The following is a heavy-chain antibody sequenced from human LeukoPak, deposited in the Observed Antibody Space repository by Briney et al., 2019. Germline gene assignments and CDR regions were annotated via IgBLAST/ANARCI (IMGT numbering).Heavy chain of an antibody. Sequence: QPGGSPRLSCAGSGFTFSRHSMNWVRQAPGKGLEWVSYISSSSSTISYADSVKGRFTISRDNAKNSLFLQMNSLRAEDTAVYYCATGGHAYCGGDCYRMDVWGKGTTVTVSS. CDR3: ATGGHAYCGGDCYRMDV. J-gene: IGHJ6*03. V-gene: IGHV3-48*01. CDR1: GFTFSRHS. D-gene: IGHD2-21*02. CDR2: ISSSSSTI.